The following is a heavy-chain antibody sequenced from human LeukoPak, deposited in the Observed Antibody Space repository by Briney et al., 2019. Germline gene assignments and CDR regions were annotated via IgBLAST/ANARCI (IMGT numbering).Heavy chain of an antibody. J-gene: IGHJ4*02. D-gene: IGHD6-6*01. CDR2: IYYTGTT. CDR3: AKGMGSSSSQMDY. CDR1: GGSISSPY. V-gene: IGHV4-59*11. Sequence: SETLSLTCAVSGGSISSPYWSWIRQPPGKGLEWIGYIYYTGTTNYNPSLKSRVAISVDTSKNQFSLKLSSVTAADTAVYYCAKGMGSSSSQMDYWGQGTLVTVSS.